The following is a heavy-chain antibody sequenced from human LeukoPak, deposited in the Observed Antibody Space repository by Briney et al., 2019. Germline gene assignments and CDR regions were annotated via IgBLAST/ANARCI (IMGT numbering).Heavy chain of an antibody. J-gene: IGHJ4*02. D-gene: IGHD4-17*01. V-gene: IGHV3-21*01. CDR2: ISSSSYI. CDR1: GFTFSSYS. Sequence: GGSLRLSCAASGFTFSSYSMNWVRQAPGKGLEWVSSISSSSYIYYADSVKGRFTISRDNAKNSLYLQMNSLRAEDTAVYYCASFRIDYGASYEDWGQGTLVTVSS. CDR3: ASFRIDYGASYED.